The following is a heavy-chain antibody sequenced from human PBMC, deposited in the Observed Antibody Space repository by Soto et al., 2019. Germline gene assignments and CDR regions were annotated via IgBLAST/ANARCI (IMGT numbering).Heavy chain of an antibody. Sequence: PSETLSLTCTVSGGSISSNSYYWDWIRQPPGKGLAWIGSIYYSGTTYYNPSLKSRVTISVYTSKNQFSLNLSSVTAADTAVYYCARTIGYSSSWYNHDAFDIWGQGTMVTVSS. V-gene: IGHV4-39*01. CDR3: ARTIGYSSSWYNHDAFDI. D-gene: IGHD6-13*01. CDR2: IYYSGTT. J-gene: IGHJ3*02. CDR1: GGSISSNSYY.